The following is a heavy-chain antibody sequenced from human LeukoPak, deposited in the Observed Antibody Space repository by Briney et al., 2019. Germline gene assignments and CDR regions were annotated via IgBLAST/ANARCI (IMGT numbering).Heavy chain of an antibody. CDR2: IRSKADSYTT. V-gene: IGHV3-73*01. J-gene: IGHJ4*02. CDR1: GFTFSGSA. D-gene: IGHD6-13*01. Sequence: GGSLRLSRAASGFTFSGSAMHWVRQASGKGLEWLGRIRSKADSYTTAYAASVKGRFIVSRDDSKNTAYLQMNSLKTEDTAVYYCRAAADLNDYWGQGTLVTVSS. CDR3: RAAADLNDY.